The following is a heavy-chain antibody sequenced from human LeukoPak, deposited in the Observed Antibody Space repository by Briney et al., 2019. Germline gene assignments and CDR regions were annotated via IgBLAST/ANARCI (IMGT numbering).Heavy chain of an antibody. J-gene: IGHJ4*02. CDR1: GYTFTGYY. Sequence: ASVKVSCKASGYTFTGYYMHWVRQAPGQGLEWMGWINPNSGGTNYAQKFQGRVTMTRDTSISTAYMELSRLRSEDTAVYYCARSDDYGGNSSGLDYWGQGTLVTVSS. CDR3: ARSDDYGGNSSGLDY. V-gene: IGHV1-2*02. CDR2: INPNSGGT. D-gene: IGHD4-23*01.